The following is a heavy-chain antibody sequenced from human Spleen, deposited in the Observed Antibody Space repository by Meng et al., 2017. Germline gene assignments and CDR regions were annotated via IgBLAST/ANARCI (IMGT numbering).Heavy chain of an antibody. Sequence: VQPGVEVKRPGASGKASCKASGYTFPDYWLNWVRRAPGQGLEWMGRINPKSGDTHYAQRFQGRVTMTGDTSISTAYMELSGLRSDDTAVYYCARDEDISAAGYLLGDFWGQGTLVTVSS. CDR1: GYTFPDYW. D-gene: IGHD6-13*01. CDR2: INPKSGDT. J-gene: IGHJ4*02. V-gene: IGHV1-2*06. CDR3: ARDEDISAAGYLLGDF.